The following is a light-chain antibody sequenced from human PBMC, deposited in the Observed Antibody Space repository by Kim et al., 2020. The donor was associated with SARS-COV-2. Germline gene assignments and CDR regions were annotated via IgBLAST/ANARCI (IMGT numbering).Light chain of an antibody. J-gene: IGLJ3*02. CDR3: QVWDSSSDHPV. CDR1: NIGSKS. Sequence: APGKTAWITCGGNNIGSKSVHWYQQEPGQAPVLVIYYDSDRPSGIPERFSGSNSGNTATLTISRVEAGDEADYYCQVWDSSSDHPVFGGGTQLTVL. CDR2: YDS. V-gene: IGLV3-21*04.